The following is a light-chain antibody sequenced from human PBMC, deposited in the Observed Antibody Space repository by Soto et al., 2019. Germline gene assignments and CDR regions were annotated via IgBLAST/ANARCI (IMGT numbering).Light chain of an antibody. Sequence: QSALTQPASVSGSPGQSITISCTGTSSDVGGYNYVSWYQQHPGKAPKLMIYDVSNRPSGVSNRFSGSKSGNTASLTISGLQADDEDEYYCSSYTSSSPVVFGGGTKLTVL. CDR2: DVS. CDR1: SSDVGGYNY. J-gene: IGLJ2*01. CDR3: SSYTSSSPVV. V-gene: IGLV2-14*01.